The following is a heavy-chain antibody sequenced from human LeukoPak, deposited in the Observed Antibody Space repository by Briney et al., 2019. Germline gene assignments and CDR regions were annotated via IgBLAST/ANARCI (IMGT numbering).Heavy chain of an antibody. Sequence: QAGGSLRLSCAATGLTVSSNFMSWVRQAPGKGLEWVSVIYGGGSTYYADSVKGRFTISRDTPKNTVYLQMNSLRAEDTAVYYCARYYSHTSDWSEGGLDQWGQGTLVTVSS. D-gene: IGHD6-19*01. CDR2: IYGGGST. CDR1: GLTVSSNF. CDR3: ARYYSHTSDWSEGGLDQ. V-gene: IGHV3-53*01. J-gene: IGHJ4*02.